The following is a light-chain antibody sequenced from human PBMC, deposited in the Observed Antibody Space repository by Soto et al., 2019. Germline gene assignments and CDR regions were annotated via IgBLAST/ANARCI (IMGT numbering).Light chain of an antibody. CDR2: DAS. CDR3: QQWHNPPLT. J-gene: IGKJ4*01. CDR1: HDIHNY. V-gene: IGKV1-33*01. Sequence: DIQMTQSTYSLSASVGDRVPITCQATHDIHNYLNWYQQKPGKAPELLIYDASNLEIEVPSRFSGSGSGTDFTLAISSLQPEDIATYYYQQWHNPPLTFGGGTKGQF.